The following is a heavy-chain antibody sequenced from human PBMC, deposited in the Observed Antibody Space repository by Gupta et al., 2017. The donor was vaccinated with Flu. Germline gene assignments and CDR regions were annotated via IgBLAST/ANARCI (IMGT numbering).Heavy chain of an antibody. CDR2: IDYSGST. D-gene: IGHD3-16*01. CDR3: ARESPPGNGWAEYYFDY. CDR1: GGSISSGGYY. J-gene: IGHJ4*02. V-gene: IGHV4-31*03. Sequence: VQLQESGPGLVKPSQTLSLTCTVSGGSISSGGYYWSWNLQHPGKGLEWIGYIDYSGSTYYNPSLKSRVTISVDTSKNQFSLKLSSVTAADTAVYYGARESPPGNGWAEYYFDYWGQGTLVTVSS.